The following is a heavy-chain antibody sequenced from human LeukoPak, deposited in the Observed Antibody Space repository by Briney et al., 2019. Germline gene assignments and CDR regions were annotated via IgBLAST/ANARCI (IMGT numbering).Heavy chain of an antibody. Sequence: GGSLRLSCAASGFTFNNYGMHWVRQAPGKGLEWVAFIRYNGNNQYYADSVKGRFTISRDNSKNTLYLQMNSLNGDDTAVYYCAKDSAFYYIDVWGKGTTVIISS. V-gene: IGHV3-30*02. D-gene: IGHD3-10*01. J-gene: IGHJ6*03. CDR2: IRYNGNNQ. CDR1: GFTFNNYG. CDR3: AKDSAFYYIDV.